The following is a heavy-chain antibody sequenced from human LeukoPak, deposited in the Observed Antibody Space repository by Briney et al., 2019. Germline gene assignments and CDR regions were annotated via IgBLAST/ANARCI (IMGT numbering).Heavy chain of an antibody. CDR1: GGSISGSSYY. Sequence: SSETLSLTCTVSGGSISGSSYYWGWIRQPPGKGLEWIAYIYYSGSTNYNPSLKSRVTMSVDTSKNQFSLKLSSVTAADTAVYYCARDPSYPTITMVRGVIIPPSGNFDYWGQGTLVTVSS. V-gene: IGHV4-61*05. CDR3: ARDPSYPTITMVRGVIIPPSGNFDY. CDR2: IYYSGST. J-gene: IGHJ4*02. D-gene: IGHD3-10*01.